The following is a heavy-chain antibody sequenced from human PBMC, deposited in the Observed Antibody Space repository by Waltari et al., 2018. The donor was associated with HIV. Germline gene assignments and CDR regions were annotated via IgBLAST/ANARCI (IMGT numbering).Heavy chain of an antibody. J-gene: IGHJ3*02. CDR2: IYYSGST. Sequence: QLQLQESGPGLVKPSETLSLTCTVSGGSISSSSYYWGWIRQPPGKGLEWIGSIYYSGSTYYNPSLKSRVTISVDTSKNQFSRKLSSVTAADTAVYYCATRPYSYDAFDIWGQGTMVTVSS. CDR3: ATRPYSYDAFDI. D-gene: IGHD5-18*01. CDR1: GGSISSSSYY. V-gene: IGHV4-39*01.